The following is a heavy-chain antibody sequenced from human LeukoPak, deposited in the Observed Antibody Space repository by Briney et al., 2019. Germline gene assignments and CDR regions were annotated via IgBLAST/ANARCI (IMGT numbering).Heavy chain of an antibody. V-gene: IGHV4-4*07. CDR3: ASDGPYSSSSDY. CDR2: IYTSGST. CDR1: GGSISSHY. D-gene: IGHD6-6*01. Sequence: KASETLSLTCTVSGGSISSHYWSWIRQPAGKGLEWIGRIYTSGSTNYNPSLKSRVTMSVDTSKNQFSLKLSSVTAADTAVYYCASDGPYSSSSDYWGQGTLVTVSS. J-gene: IGHJ4*02.